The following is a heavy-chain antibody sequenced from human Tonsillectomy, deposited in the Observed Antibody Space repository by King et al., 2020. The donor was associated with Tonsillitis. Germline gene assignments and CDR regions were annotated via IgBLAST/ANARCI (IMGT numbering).Heavy chain of an antibody. V-gene: IGHV4-59*01. Sequence: VQLQEAGPGVEKPSETLSFTCTVSGVSISSYYWTWIRQPPGKRLEWSGYIHYSGSTNNKPSLNSRFTISVDTSRNQFSLRMRSVTAADTAVYYCARGYSSGYYKNGMDVWGQGTTVTVSS. CDR2: IHYSGST. J-gene: IGHJ6*02. CDR3: ARGYSSGYYKNGMDV. D-gene: IGHD3-22*01. CDR1: GVSISSYY.